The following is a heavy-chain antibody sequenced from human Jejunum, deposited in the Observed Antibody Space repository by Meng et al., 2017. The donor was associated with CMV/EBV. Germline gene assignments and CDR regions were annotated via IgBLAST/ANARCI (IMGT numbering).Heavy chain of an antibody. CDR2: IKKDGSEK. CDR1: GFPFSDYW. CDR3: AREAGDFWSATANL. J-gene: IGHJ5*02. V-gene: IGHV3-7*04. Sequence: VGDLVEPGGARRLSCAASGFPFSDYWMCWVRQAPGKGLEWVGNIKKDGSEKFYVDSVKGRFSISRDNAKNSLYLQMNSLRAEDTAVYYCAREAGDFWSATANLWGQGTLVTVSS. D-gene: IGHD3-3*01.